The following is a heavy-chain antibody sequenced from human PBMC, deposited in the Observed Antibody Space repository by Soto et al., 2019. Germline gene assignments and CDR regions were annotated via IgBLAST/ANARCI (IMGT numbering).Heavy chain of an antibody. CDR2: INNDGSST. CDR3: ARDLGGPDY. D-gene: IGHD3-16*01. Sequence: GGSLRLSCAASGFTLNNYWMHWVREAPGKGLVWVSRINNDGSSTAYADPVKGRFTISRDNAKNTLYLQMNSLRAEDTAIYYCARDLGGPDYWGQGALVTVSS. J-gene: IGHJ4*02. V-gene: IGHV3-74*01. CDR1: GFTLNNYW.